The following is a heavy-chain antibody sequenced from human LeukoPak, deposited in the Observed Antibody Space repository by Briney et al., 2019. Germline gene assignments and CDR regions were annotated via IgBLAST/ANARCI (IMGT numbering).Heavy chain of an antibody. CDR1: GFTFSSYS. Sequence: GGSLRLSCAASGFTFSSYSMNWVRQAPGKGLEWVSYISSSSSTIYYADSVKGRFTISRDNAKNSLYLQMNSLRAEDTAVYYCARDTPTGVGATDYWGQGTLVTVSS. CDR2: ISSSSSTI. CDR3: ARDTPTGVGATDY. J-gene: IGHJ4*02. V-gene: IGHV3-48*04. D-gene: IGHD1-26*01.